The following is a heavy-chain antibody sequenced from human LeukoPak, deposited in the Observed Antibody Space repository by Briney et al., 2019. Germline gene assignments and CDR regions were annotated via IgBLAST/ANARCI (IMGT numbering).Heavy chain of an antibody. V-gene: IGHV3-11*06. J-gene: IGHJ4*02. Sequence: GGSLRLSCAASGFIFSDFYMSWVRQAAGKGLEYIAYISPSSHDIIYADSVKGRFTISRDNAKNSLYLQMNSLRAEDTAVYYCVRDWGYESSGYWQKYFDTWGQGTLVTVSS. CDR1: GFIFSDFY. CDR2: ISPSSHDI. D-gene: IGHD3-22*01. CDR3: VRDWGYESSGYWQKYFDT.